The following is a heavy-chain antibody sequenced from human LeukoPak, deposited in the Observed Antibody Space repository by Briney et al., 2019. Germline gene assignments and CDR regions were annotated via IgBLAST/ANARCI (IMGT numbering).Heavy chain of an antibody. CDR1: GYTFTGYY. Sequence: ASVKVSCKASGYTFTGYYMHWVRQAPGQGLEWMGWINPNSGGTNYAQKFQGRVTMTRDTSISTAYMELSRLRSDDTAVYCCARATYCSSTSCPQRWFDPWGQGTLVTVSS. J-gene: IGHJ5*02. CDR3: ARATYCSSTSCPQRWFDP. CDR2: INPNSGGT. D-gene: IGHD2-2*01. V-gene: IGHV1-2*02.